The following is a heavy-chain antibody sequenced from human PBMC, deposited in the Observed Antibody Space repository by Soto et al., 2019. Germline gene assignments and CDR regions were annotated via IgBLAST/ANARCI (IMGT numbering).Heavy chain of an antibody. J-gene: IGHJ1*01. D-gene: IGHD6-19*01. CDR1: GFTFSNAW. CDR3: TTDPGITAVAGPVVSNVQH. V-gene: IGHV3-15*01. Sequence: GGSLILSCAASGFTFSNAWMSWVRQAPGKGLEWVGRIKSKTDGGTTDYAAPVKGRFTISRDDSKNTLYLQMNSLKTEDTAVYYCTTDPGITAVAGPVVSNVQHWGQGTLVTVSS. CDR2: IKSKTDGGTT.